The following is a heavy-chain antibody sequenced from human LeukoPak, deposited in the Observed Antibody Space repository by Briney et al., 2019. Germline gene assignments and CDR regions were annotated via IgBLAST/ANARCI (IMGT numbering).Heavy chain of an antibody. CDR2: AGWAGGTT. CDR3: AKELDTMFFDY. Sequence: GGSLRLSCATSGFTSDRYTIHWVRQAPGKGLEWVSLAGWAGGTTYYSDSVRGRFTISRDSGKNSVYLQMNSLTTDDTAFYFCAKELDTMFFDYWGQGALVTVFS. CDR1: GFTSDRYT. D-gene: IGHD3-10*02. V-gene: IGHV3-43*01. J-gene: IGHJ4*02.